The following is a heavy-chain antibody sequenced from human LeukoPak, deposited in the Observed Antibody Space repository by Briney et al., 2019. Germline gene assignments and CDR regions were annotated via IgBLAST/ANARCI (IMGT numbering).Heavy chain of an antibody. CDR1: GFTFSSYA. CDR2: ISYDGSNK. V-gene: IGHV3-30-3*02. J-gene: IGHJ4*02. Sequence: GGSLRLSCAASGFTFSSYAMHWVRQAPGKGLVWVAIISYDGSNKYYADSVKGRFTISRDNSKNTLYLQMNSLRAEDTAVYYCAKSLDAQAVADPFDYWGQGTLVTVSS. CDR3: AKSLDAQAVADPFDY. D-gene: IGHD6-19*01.